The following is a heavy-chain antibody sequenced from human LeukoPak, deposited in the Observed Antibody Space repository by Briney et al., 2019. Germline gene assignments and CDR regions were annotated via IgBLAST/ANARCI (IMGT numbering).Heavy chain of an antibody. V-gene: IGHV3-21*01. Sequence: GGSLRLSCAASGFTFSTYSMNWVRQAPGKGLEWVSSISSSSSYIYYADSVKGRFTISRDNAKNSLYLQMNSLRAEDTAVYYCAGEGSYYFDYWGQGTLVTVSS. CDR2: ISSSSSYI. CDR1: GFTFSTYS. CDR3: AGEGSYYFDY. J-gene: IGHJ4*02.